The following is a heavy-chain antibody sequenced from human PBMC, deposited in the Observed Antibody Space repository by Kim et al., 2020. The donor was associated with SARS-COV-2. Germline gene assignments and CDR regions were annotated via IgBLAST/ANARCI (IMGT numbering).Heavy chain of an antibody. CDR3: ARRSRGDGSPGY. CDR2: FYYTGTM. D-gene: IGHD2-21*02. Sequence: SETLSLTFTVSGGSFSTSSYYWDWIRQPPGKGLEWIGGFYYTGTMYFNPSLKSRVTISVDTSKKQFSLKLTSVTAADTAVYYCARRSRGDGSPGYWGQG. V-gene: IGHV4-39*01. J-gene: IGHJ4*02. CDR1: GGSFSTSSYY.